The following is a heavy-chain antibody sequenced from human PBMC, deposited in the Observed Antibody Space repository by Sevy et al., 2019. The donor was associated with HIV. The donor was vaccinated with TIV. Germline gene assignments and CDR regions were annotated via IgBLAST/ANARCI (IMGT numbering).Heavy chain of an antibody. CDR2: ISYDGSNK. V-gene: IGHV3-30-3*01. Sequence: GGSLRLSCAASGFIFSSYAMHWVRQAPGKGLEWVAVISYDGSNKYYADSVKGRFTISRDNSKNTLYLQMNSLRAEDTAVYYCARGSPYSSGWTPFDYWGQGTLVTVSS. D-gene: IGHD6-19*01. CDR3: ARGSPYSSGWTPFDY. J-gene: IGHJ4*02. CDR1: GFIFSSYA.